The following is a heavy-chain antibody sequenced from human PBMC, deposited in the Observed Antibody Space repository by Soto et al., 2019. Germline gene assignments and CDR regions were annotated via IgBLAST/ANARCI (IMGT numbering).Heavy chain of an antibody. CDR3: ASETVDSRGSKWHRHGLDP. CDR2: ISNRRSVI. J-gene: IGHJ6*02. D-gene: IGHD3-22*01. CDR1: GFTFANYG. Sequence: PGGSLRLSCAASGFTFANYGMNWVRQAPGKGLDWVASISNRRSVIYYADSAKGRLTISRDDAQNSLFLQMNSLRDEDTAVYYCASETVDSRGSKWHRHGLDPWGQGTPVTVSS. V-gene: IGHV3-48*02.